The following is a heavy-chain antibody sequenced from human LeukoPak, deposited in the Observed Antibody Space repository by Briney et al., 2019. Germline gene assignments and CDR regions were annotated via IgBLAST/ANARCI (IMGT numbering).Heavy chain of an antibody. CDR3: ARASFGVIVGPDY. D-gene: IGHD3-3*01. V-gene: IGHV3-23*01. CDR2: ITSSGGST. J-gene: IGHJ4*02. CDR1: GFTFSSYA. Sequence: QTGGSLRLSCAASGFTFSSYAMNWVRQAPGKGLEWVSAITSSGGSTYYADSVKGRFTISRDNSKNTLSLQMNSLRAEDTAVYYCARASFGVIVGPDYWGQGTLVTVSS.